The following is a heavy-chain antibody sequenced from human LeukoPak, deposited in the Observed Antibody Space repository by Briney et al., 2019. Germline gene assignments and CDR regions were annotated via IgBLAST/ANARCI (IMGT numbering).Heavy chain of an antibody. CDR2: ISYDGSKK. CDR3: AKGLYGSGSYRGGYFDH. D-gene: IGHD3-10*01. J-gene: IGHJ4*02. V-gene: IGHV3-30*18. CDR1: GFTFSSYG. Sequence: PGRSLRLSCAASGFTFSSYGIHWVCQARGKGLEWVAGISYDGSKKDYADSVKGRCTISRDNSKNTLDLQMNSLRAEDTAVYYCAKGLYGSGSYRGGYFDHWGQGTLVTVSS.